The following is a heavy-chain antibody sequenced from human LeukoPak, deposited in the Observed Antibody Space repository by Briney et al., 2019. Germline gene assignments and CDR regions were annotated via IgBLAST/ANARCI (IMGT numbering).Heavy chain of an antibody. V-gene: IGHV1-2*02. J-gene: IGHJ3*02. CDR3: ARLHCSSTSCDDALDI. CDR1: GYTFTGYY. CDR2: INPNSGGT. D-gene: IGHD2-2*01. Sequence: ASVKISCKASGYTFTGYYMHWVRQAPGQGLEWMGWINPNSGGTNYAQKFQGRVTMTRDTSISTAYMELSRLRSDDTAVYYCARLHCSSTSCDDALDIWGQGTMVTVSS.